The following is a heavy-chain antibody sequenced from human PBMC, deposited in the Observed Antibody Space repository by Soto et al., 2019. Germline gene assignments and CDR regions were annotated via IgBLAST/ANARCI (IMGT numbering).Heavy chain of an antibody. V-gene: IGHV1-8*01. J-gene: IGHJ3*02. CDR1: GYTFTSYD. CDR2: MNPNSGNT. Sequence: ASVKVSCKASGYTFTSYDINWVRQATGQGLEWMGWMNPNSGNTGYAQKFQGRVTMTRNTSISTAYMELSSLRYEDTAVYYCASDSSGWYSAFDIWGQGTMVTVSS. CDR3: ASDSSGWYSAFDI. D-gene: IGHD6-19*01.